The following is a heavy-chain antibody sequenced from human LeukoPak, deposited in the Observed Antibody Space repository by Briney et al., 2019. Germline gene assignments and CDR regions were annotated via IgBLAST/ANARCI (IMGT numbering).Heavy chain of an antibody. J-gene: IGHJ6*02. CDR3: AKGNSSSWRSYYYYGMDV. CDR2: ISWNSGSI. CDR1: GFTFSSYS. D-gene: IGHD6-13*01. Sequence: GGSLRLSCAASGFTFSSYSMNWVRQAPGKGLEWVSGISWNSGSIGYADSVKGRFTISRDNAKNSLYLQMNSLRAEDTALYYCAKGNSSSWRSYYYYGMDVWGQGTTVTVSS. V-gene: IGHV3-9*01.